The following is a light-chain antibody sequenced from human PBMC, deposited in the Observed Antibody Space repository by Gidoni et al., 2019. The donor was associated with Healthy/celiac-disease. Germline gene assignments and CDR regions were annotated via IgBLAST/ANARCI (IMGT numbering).Light chain of an antibody. CDR1: QGIRND. CDR3: LQDYNYPYT. V-gene: IGKV1-6*01. J-gene: IGKJ2*01. Sequence: AIQMTQSPSSLSASVGDRVTITCRASQGIRNDLGWYQQKPGKAPKLLIYASSSLQSGFPSRFSGSGSGTDFPLTISSLQPEDFATYYCLQDYNYPYTFGQGTKLEIK. CDR2: ASS.